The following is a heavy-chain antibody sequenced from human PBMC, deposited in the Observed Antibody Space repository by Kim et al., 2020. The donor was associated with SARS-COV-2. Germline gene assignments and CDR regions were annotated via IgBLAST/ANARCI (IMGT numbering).Heavy chain of an antibody. D-gene: IGHD5-18*01. CDR1: GFTFSAFA. CDR2: ISFDGTKE. V-gene: IGHV3-30*18. J-gene: IGHJ6*02. Sequence: GGSLRLSCGASGFTFSAFAMHWVRQAPGKGLEWVAGISFDGTKENYADSVRGRFTVSRDNSKNTLFLQMNNLRGEDTAVYYCAKDDGRQLIDDHYYYYGMDVWGQGTTVTVSS. CDR3: AKDDGRQLIDDHYYYYGMDV.